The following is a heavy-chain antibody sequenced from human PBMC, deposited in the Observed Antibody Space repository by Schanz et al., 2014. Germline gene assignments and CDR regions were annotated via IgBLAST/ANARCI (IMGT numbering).Heavy chain of an antibody. CDR1: GFIFRTYG. Sequence: QVHLVESGGGVVQPGGSLRLSCAASGFIFRTYGMHWVRQAPGKGLEWVAFIHYDGTYKYYADSVKGRFTISRDNSENTLYLQMTSLRAEDAAVYYCARDISPESRGPLYYDAFDIWGQGTVVTVSS. V-gene: IGHV3-30*02. CDR3: ARDISPESRGPLYYDAFDI. D-gene: IGHD2-15*01. CDR2: IHYDGTYK. J-gene: IGHJ3*02.